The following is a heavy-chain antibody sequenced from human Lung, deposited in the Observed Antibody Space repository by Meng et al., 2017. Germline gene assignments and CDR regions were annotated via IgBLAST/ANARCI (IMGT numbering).Heavy chain of an antibody. CDR3: ARGRVVVAATPSDY. CDR1: GFTFSSYS. V-gene: IGHV3-21*01. CDR2: ISSSST. Sequence: EVQLVESGGGLVKPGGSLRLSCAASGFTFSSYSMNWVRQAPGKGLEWVSSISSSSTYADSVKGRFTISRDSAKNSLYLQMNSLRAEDTAVYYCARGRVVVAATPSDYWGRGTLVTVSS. D-gene: IGHD2-15*01. J-gene: IGHJ4*02.